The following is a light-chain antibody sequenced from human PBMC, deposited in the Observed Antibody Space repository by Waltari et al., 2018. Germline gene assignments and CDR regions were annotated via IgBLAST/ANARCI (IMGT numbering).Light chain of an antibody. Sequence: DIQMTQSPSSLSASVGDRVTITCRASQGIKYWLAWYQQRPGKAPKLLIYKTSNLETGVPSRFSGRGSGTDFTLTINSLQPEDFGTYYCQQHDHFPLTFGGGTKVELE. V-gene: IGKV1-33*01. CDR1: QGIKYW. CDR3: QQHDHFPLT. J-gene: IGKJ4*01. CDR2: KTS.